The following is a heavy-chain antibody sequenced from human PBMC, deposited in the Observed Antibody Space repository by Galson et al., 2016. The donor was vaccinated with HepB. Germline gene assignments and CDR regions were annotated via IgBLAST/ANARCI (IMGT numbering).Heavy chain of an antibody. D-gene: IGHD6-19*01. CDR1: GYTFTNFW. CDR2: INPSDSYT. V-gene: IGHV5-10-1*01. CDR3: ARDRRGSGWYNDY. J-gene: IGHJ4*02. Sequence: QSGAEVKKPGESLRISCKGSGYTFTNFWITWVRQMPGEGLEWMGRINPSDSYTNYSPSFQGHVTISTDKSISTAYLQWSSLKASDTAMYYCARDRRGSGWYNDYWGQGALVTVSS.